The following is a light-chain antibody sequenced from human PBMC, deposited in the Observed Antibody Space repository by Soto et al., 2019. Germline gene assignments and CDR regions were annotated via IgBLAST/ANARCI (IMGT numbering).Light chain of an antibody. V-gene: IGKV3-15*01. CDR2: DAS. CDR3: QQYDTWPLT. Sequence: TNSPGTLSLSPGERATLSCRASQSVSSSYLAWYQQTPGQAPRVVIYDASTRATVIPARFSGSGSGTEFTLTISSLQSEDFAVYYCQQYDTWPLTFGGGGKVDI. CDR1: QSVSSSY. J-gene: IGKJ4*01.